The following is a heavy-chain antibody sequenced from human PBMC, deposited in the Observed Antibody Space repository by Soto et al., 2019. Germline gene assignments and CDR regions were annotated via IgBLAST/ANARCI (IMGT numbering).Heavy chain of an antibody. D-gene: IGHD2-8*01. CDR1: TFDFTSYG. V-gene: IGHV3-30*03. CDR3: ARGCCASRVCYYFFDL. J-gene: IGHJ4*02. Sequence: PRGAPVVSCAASTFDFTSYGMPWLRQAPGRGLEWVAVMSHDGNNQFYADSVRGRFIISRDASKNTRLLQMTSLRPEDTAVDHCARGCCASRVCYYFFDLLGPGALVTVFS. CDR2: MSHDGNNQ.